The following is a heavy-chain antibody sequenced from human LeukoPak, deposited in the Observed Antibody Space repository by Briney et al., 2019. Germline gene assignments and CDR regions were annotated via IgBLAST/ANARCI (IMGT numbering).Heavy chain of an antibody. Sequence: QPGGSLRLSCAASGFTFSSYGMHWVRQAPGKGLEWVAFIRYDGSNKYYADSVKGRFTISRDNSKNTLYLQMNSLRAEDTAVYYCAKGGVLSVLRCLEWLFDYWGQGTLFTVSS. CDR3: AKGGVLSVLRCLEWLFDY. D-gene: IGHD3-3*01. J-gene: IGHJ4*02. CDR1: GFTFSSYG. CDR2: IRYDGSNK. V-gene: IGHV3-30*02.